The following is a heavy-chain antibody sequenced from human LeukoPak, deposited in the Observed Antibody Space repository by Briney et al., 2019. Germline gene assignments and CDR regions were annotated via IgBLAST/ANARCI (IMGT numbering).Heavy chain of an antibody. J-gene: IGHJ4*02. CDR3: ARGAADYGLDYFDY. Sequence: ASVKVSCKASGYTFTSYAMHWVRQAPGQRLEWMGWINAGNGNTKYSQEFQGRVTITRDTSASTAYMELSSLRSEDTAVYYCARGAADYGLDYFDYWGQGTPVTVSS. CDR2: INAGNGNT. V-gene: IGHV1-3*01. CDR1: GYTFTSYA. D-gene: IGHD4-17*01.